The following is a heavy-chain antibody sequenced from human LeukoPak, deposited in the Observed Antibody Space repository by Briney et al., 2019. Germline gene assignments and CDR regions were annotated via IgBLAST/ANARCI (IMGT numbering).Heavy chain of an antibody. D-gene: IGHD3-3*01. V-gene: IGHV1-69*06. J-gene: IGHJ4*02. Sequence: SVKVSCKASGYTFTSYAISWVRQAPGQGLEWMGGIIPIFGTANYAQKFQGRVTITADKSTSTAYMELSSLRSEDTAVYYCARGSGISYYDFWSGYWALFSYWGQGTLVTVSS. CDR2: IIPIFGTA. CDR3: ARGSGISYYDFWSGYWALFSY. CDR1: GYTFTSYA.